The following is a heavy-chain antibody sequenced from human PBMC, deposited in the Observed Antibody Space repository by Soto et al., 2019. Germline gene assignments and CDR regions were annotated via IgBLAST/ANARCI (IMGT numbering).Heavy chain of an antibody. J-gene: IGHJ5*02. D-gene: IGHD5-12*01. CDR1: GYTFTSYY. CDR2: INPSGGST. Sequence: QVQLVQSGAEVKKAGASVKVSCKASGYTFTSYYMHWVRQAPGQGLEWMGIINPSGGSTSYAQKFQGRVTMTRDTSTSTVYMELSSLRSEDTAVYYCARDPERKDGYNGWFDPWGQGTLVTVSS. CDR3: ARDPERKDGYNGWFDP. V-gene: IGHV1-46*01.